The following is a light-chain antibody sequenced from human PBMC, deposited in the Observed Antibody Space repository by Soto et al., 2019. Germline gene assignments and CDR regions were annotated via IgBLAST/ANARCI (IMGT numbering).Light chain of an antibody. Sequence: SALTQPPSASGSPGQSVTISCTGTKSDICVYVSVSWYQHHPGKAPRLMIYEVVQRPSGVPDRFSGSKSGNTASLTVSGLQAAEEADYFCKSYAGSNTNVFGSGTRVTV. V-gene: IGLV2-8*01. CDR1: KSDICVYVS. CDR2: EVV. CDR3: KSYAGSNTNV. J-gene: IGLJ1*01.